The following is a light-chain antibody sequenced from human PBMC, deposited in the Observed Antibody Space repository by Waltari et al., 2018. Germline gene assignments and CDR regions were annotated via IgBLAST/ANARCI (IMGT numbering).Light chain of an antibody. Sequence: QSGLTQPASVSGSPGQSITISCPGTSSDVGNYKLVSWYQQYPGKAPKLMVYEVTKQTSGVSDRFSGSKSGNTASLTIYGLQSEDEADYYCCSYAGLGIYVFGTGTKVTVL. CDR1: SSDVGNYKL. V-gene: IGLV2-23*02. CDR3: CSYAGLGIYV. J-gene: IGLJ1*01. CDR2: EVT.